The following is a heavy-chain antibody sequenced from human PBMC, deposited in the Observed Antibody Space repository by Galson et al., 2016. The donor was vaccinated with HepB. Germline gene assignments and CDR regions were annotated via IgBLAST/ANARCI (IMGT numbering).Heavy chain of an antibody. V-gene: IGHV1-3*01. D-gene: IGHD6-25*01. CDR2: INAGNGST. J-gene: IGHJ4*02. Sequence: SVKVSCKASGYIFTSYVLHWVRQAPGQRLEWMGWINAGNGSTKNSQKFQDRVSMTRDTSTSTFYLDLTSLTSEDTAVYYCARDQRPDTGYISPPFDYWGQGTLVTVSS. CDR3: ARDQRPDTGYISPPFDY. CDR1: GYIFTSYV.